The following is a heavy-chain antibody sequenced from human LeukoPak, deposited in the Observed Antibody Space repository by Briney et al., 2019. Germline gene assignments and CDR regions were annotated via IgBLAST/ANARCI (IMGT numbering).Heavy chain of an antibody. J-gene: IGHJ6*02. CDR2: IGSSGATI. D-gene: IGHD2-8*01. V-gene: IGHV3-23*01. CDR1: GFTFNKFA. Sequence: PGGSLRFSCEASGFTFNKFAMSWVRQAPGKGPEWVSGIGSSGATIFYADSVKGRYTISRDNSKNTVYLEMNNLRAEDTAIYYCAKVAVGPLSRPTHVALYYGMDVWGQGTTVTVSS. CDR3: AKVAVGPLSRPTHVALYYGMDV.